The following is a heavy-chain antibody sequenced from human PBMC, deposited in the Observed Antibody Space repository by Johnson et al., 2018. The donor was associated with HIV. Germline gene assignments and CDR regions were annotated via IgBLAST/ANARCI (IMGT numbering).Heavy chain of an antibody. CDR1: GLSVSYGY. J-gene: IGHJ3*02. CDR2: IKQDGSEK. CDR3: AAGLVGAFDI. V-gene: IGHV3-7*03. Sequence: VQLVESGGGLIQPGGSLRLSCAASGLSVSYGYMTWVRQAPGKGLEWVANIKQDGSEKYYVDSVRGRFTISRDNAKNSLYLQMNSLRAEDTAVYYCAAGLVGAFDIWGQGTMVTVSS. D-gene: IGHD6-6*01.